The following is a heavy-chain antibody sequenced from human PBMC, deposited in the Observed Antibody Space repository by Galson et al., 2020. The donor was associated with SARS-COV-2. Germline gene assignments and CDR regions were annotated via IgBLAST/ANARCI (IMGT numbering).Heavy chain of an antibody. J-gene: IGHJ4*02. CDR3: AKGPNSYSSNWYGIDY. V-gene: IGHV3-9*01. D-gene: IGHD6-13*01. CDR2: ITWNSGTI. CDR1: GFTFDDYA. Sequence: GGSLRLSCAASGFTFDDYAMHWVRQGPGKGPEWVSGITWNSGTIGYAGSVKGRFTISRDNAKNSLYLQMNSLRPKDTAFYYCAKGPNSYSSNWYGIDYWGQGTLVTVSS.